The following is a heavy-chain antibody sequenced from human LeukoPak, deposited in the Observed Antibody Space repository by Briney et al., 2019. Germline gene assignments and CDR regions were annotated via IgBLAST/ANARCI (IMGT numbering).Heavy chain of an antibody. V-gene: IGHV3-33*01. D-gene: IGHD4-17*01. Sequence: PGGSLRLSCAASGFTFSTYGMHWVRQAPGKGLEWVAVIWYDGSNKFYADSVKGRFTISRDNSKNTLYLQMNSLRAEDTAVYYCGTRTVSYWGQGTLVTVSS. CDR3: GTRTVSY. J-gene: IGHJ4*02. CDR2: IWYDGSNK. CDR1: GFTFSTYG.